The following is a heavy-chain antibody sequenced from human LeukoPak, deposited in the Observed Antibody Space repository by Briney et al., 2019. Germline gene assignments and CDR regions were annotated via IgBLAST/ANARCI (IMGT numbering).Heavy chain of an antibody. J-gene: IGHJ6*03. D-gene: IGHD4-17*01. Sequence: ASVKVSCKASGGTFSSYAISWVRQAPGQGLEWMGGINPNSGGTNYAQKFQGRVTMTRDTSISTAYMELSRLRSDDTAVYYCARDYYGDYAMFYYYYYMDVWGKGTTVTVSS. CDR1: GGTFSSYA. V-gene: IGHV1-2*02. CDR2: INPNSGGT. CDR3: ARDYYGDYAMFYYYYYMDV.